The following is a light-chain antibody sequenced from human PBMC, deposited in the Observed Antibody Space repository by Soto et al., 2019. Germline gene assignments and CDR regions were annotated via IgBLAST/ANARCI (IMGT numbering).Light chain of an antibody. J-gene: IGKJ1*01. CDR3: QQYNSYSRT. CDR2: DAS. CDR1: RSISNW. V-gene: IGKV1-5*01. Sequence: DIQMTQSPSTLSASVGDRVTITCRASRSISNWLAWYQQRPGKAPKLLIYDASSLQSGVPSRFSGSGYGTEFTLTISSLQPDDFATYYCQQYNSYSRTFGRGTKVDI.